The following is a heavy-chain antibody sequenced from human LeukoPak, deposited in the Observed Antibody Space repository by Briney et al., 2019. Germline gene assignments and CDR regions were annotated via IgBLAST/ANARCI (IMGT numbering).Heavy chain of an antibody. D-gene: IGHD6-13*01. J-gene: IGHJ4*02. V-gene: IGHV4-34*01. CDR1: GGSFSGYY. CDR2: INHSGST. CDR3: ARIFGYSSRRDY. Sequence: SETLSLTCAVYGGSFSGYYWSWIRQPPGKGREGIGEINHSGSTNYNPSLKSRVTISVDTSKNQFSLKLSSVTATDTAVYYCARIFGYSSRRDYWGQGTLVTVSS.